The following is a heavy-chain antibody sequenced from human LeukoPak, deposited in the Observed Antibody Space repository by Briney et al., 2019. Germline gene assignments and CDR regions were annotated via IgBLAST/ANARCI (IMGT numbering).Heavy chain of an antibody. D-gene: IGHD7-27*01. CDR3: AKELTGDRSSTGY. Sequence: GRSLRLSCAASEFTFSSYGMHWVRQAPGKGLEWVAVIWYDGSNKYYADSVKGRFTISRDNSKNTLYLQMNSLRAEDTAVYYCAKELTGDRSSTGYWGQGTLVTVSS. J-gene: IGHJ4*02. CDR2: IWYDGSNK. V-gene: IGHV3-33*06. CDR1: EFTFSSYG.